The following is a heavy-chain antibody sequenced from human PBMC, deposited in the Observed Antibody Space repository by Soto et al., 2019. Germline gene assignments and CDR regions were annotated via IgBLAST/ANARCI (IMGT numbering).Heavy chain of an antibody. J-gene: IGHJ6*02. CDR2: IYYSGST. CDR1: GGSISSYY. Sequence: SETLSLTCTVSGGSISSYYWSWIRQPPGKGLEWIGYIYYSGSTNYNPSLKSRVTISVDTSKNQFSLKLSSVTAADTAVYYCARAGHCSSTSCRWDYYYYYGMDVWDQGTTVTSP. CDR3: ARAGHCSSTSCRWDYYYYYGMDV. D-gene: IGHD2-2*01. V-gene: IGHV4-59*01.